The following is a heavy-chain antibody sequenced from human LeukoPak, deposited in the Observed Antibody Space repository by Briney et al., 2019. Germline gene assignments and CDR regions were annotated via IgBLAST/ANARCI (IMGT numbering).Heavy chain of an antibody. J-gene: IGHJ4*02. CDR3: ARVGPETAFDY. D-gene: IGHD1-14*01. Sequence: GGSLRLSCAASGFTFSDYYMSWIRQSPGRGLEYVSAINYKGGTTYYADSVKGRFTISRDNSKNTLYLQMASLRGEDMAVYYCARVGPETAFDYWGQGTLVTVSS. CDR1: GFTFSDYY. CDR2: INYKGGTT. V-gene: IGHV3-64*02.